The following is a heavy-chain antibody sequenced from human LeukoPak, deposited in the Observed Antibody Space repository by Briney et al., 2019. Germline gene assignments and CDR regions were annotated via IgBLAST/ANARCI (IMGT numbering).Heavy chain of an antibody. CDR1: GYSFTSYW. CDR2: IDPSDSYT. Sequence: GESLKISCQGSGYSFTSYWTSWVRQMPGKGLEWMGRIDPSDSYTNYSPSFQGHVTISADKSISTAYLQWSSLKASDTAMYYCARLVVRGVIEDYYGMDVWGKGTTVTVSS. D-gene: IGHD3-10*01. CDR3: ARLVVRGVIEDYYGMDV. J-gene: IGHJ6*04. V-gene: IGHV5-10-1*01.